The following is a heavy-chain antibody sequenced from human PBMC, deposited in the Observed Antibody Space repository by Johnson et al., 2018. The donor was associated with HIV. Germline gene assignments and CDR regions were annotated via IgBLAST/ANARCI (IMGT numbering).Heavy chain of an antibody. Sequence: VQLVESGGGLVQPGGSLGLACVGSGFNVSNNYMSWVRQPPGQGLEWVSTLYSSGNTYYADSVKGRFTISRDSSRNTLYLQIDTLKVEETALYYCTRSKLQFLAPDAFDLWGQGTMVTVSS. V-gene: IGHV3-66*01. D-gene: IGHD5-24*01. J-gene: IGHJ3*01. CDR1: GFNVSNNY. CDR2: LYSSGNT. CDR3: TRSKLQFLAPDAFDL.